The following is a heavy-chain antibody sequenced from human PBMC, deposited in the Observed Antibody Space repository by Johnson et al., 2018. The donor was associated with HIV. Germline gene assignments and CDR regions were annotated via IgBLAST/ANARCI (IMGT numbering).Heavy chain of an antibody. V-gene: IGHV3-66*03. D-gene: IGHD1-26*01. Sequence: MLLVESGGGLIQPGGSLRLSCAASGFNVSSNYMSWVRQAPGKGLECISVIYSGGTTYYADSVKGRFTISRDNSKNTLYLQMNSLRAEDTAVYYCAKALGWELSIWGQGTMVTVSS. CDR2: IYSGGTT. CDR3: AKALGWELSI. CDR1: GFNVSSNY. J-gene: IGHJ3*02.